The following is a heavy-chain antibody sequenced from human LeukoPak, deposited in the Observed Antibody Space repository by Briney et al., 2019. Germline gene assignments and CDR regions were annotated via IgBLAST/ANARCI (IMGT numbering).Heavy chain of an antibody. Sequence: GGSLRLSCAASGFTSSTYWMAWVRQAPGKGLEWVANIKEDESAKHQADSVKGRFTISRDNAQNLVYLQMSSLRGEDTAVYYCARDVGGSLDYWGQGTLVTVSS. D-gene: IGHD1-26*01. CDR1: GFTSSTYW. V-gene: IGHV3-7*01. J-gene: IGHJ4*02. CDR3: ARDVGGSLDY. CDR2: IKEDESAK.